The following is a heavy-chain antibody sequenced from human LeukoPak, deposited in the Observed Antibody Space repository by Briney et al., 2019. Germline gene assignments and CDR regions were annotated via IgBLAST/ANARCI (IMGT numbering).Heavy chain of an antibody. CDR1: GDSVSSNSAA. V-gene: IGHV6-1*01. Sequence: SQTLSLTCAISGDSVSSNSAAWNWIRQSPSRGLEWLGRTYYRSKWYNDYAVSVKSRITINPDTSKNQFSLQLNSVTPEDTAVYYGARDMYFYDSSGYYYYYYGMDVWGQGTTVTVSS. CDR3: ARDMYFYDSSGYYYYYYGMDV. J-gene: IGHJ6*02. CDR2: TYYRSKWYN. D-gene: IGHD3-22*01.